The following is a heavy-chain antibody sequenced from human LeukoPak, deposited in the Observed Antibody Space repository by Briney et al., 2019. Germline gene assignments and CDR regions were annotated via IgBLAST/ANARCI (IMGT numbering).Heavy chain of an antibody. D-gene: IGHD6-13*01. CDR2: IHYDGSNN. V-gene: IGHV3-30*02. Sequence: GGSLRLSCAASGFTFSSYAMHWVRQAPGKGLEWVAFIHYDGSNNYYADSVKGRFTISRDTSKNTIYLQMNTLRADDTAVYYCAKDHGSSDWYYFDYWGQGTLVTVSS. CDR3: AKDHGSSDWYYFDY. J-gene: IGHJ4*02. CDR1: GFTFSSYA.